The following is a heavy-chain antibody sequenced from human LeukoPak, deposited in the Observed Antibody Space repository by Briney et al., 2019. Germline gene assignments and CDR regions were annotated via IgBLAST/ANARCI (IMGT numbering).Heavy chain of an antibody. J-gene: IGHJ4*02. CDR2: IWYDGSNK. CDR1: GFTFSSYG. Sequence: GRSLRLSCAASGFTFSSYGMHWVRQAPGKGLEWVAVIWYDGSNKYYADSVKGRFTISRDNSKNTLYLQMNSLRAVDTAVYYCARDRLRYYFDYWGQGTLVTVSS. D-gene: IGHD3-9*01. CDR3: ARDRLRYYFDY. V-gene: IGHV3-33*01.